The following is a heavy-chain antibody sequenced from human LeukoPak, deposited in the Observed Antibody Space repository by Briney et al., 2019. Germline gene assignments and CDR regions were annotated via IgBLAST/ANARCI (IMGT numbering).Heavy chain of an antibody. CDR3: ARGLRIWYQLLRDAFDI. CDR1: GFTFSSYW. J-gene: IGHJ3*02. Sequence: GGSLRLSCAASGFTFSSYWMSWVRQAPGKGLEWVANIKQDGSEKYYVDSVKGRFTISRDNAKNSLYLQMNSLRAEDTAVYYCARGLRIWYQLLRDAFDIWGQGTMVTVSS. D-gene: IGHD2-2*01. CDR2: IKQDGSEK. V-gene: IGHV3-7*01.